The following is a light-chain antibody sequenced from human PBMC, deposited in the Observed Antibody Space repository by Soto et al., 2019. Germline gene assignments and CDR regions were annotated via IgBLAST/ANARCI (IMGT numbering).Light chain of an antibody. CDR1: QSLLNRNGQNC. Sequence: DIVMTQSPLSLPVTPGEPASISCRSSQSLLNRNGQNCLDWYLQKPGQSPQLLIHMGFIRATGVPHRISGSGSGTYFTLTISRVEAEGVGVYYCMQALESPPTFGGGTKVEIK. CDR3: MQALESPPT. V-gene: IGKV2-28*01. CDR2: MGF. J-gene: IGKJ4*01.